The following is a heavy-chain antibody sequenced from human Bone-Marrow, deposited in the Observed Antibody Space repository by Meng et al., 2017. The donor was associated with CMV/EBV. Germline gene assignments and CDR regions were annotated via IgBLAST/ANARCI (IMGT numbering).Heavy chain of an antibody. V-gene: IGHV3-30-3*01. CDR1: GFTFSSYA. D-gene: IGHD6-13*01. CDR3: AREEFRQQLVYGRNWFDP. CDR2: ISYDGSNK. J-gene: IGHJ5*02. Sequence: GESLKISCAASGFTFSSYAMHWVRQAPVKGLEWVAVISYDGSNKYYADSVKGRFSISRDNSRNTLYLQMNSLRAEDTAVYYCAREEFRQQLVYGRNWFDPWGRGTLVTVSS.